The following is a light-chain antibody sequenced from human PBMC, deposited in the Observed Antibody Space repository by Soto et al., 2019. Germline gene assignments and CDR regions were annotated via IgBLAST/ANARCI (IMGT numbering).Light chain of an antibody. CDR1: QSVSSNY. V-gene: IGKV3-20*01. CDR3: QQYGSSPWT. J-gene: IGKJ1*01. CDR2: GAS. Sequence: EIVLTQSPGTLSLSPGERATLSCRASQSVSSNYLAWYQQKPGQAPRPLIYGASSRATGIPDRFSGSGAGTDFTLTISRLESEAFAVYYCQQYGSSPWTFGQGTKVE.